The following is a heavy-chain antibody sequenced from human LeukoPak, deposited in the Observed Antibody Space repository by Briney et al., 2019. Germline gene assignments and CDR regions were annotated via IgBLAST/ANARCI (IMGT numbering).Heavy chain of an antibody. Sequence: SETLSLTCTVSGGSISSGGYHWSWIRQHPGKGLEWIGYIYYSGSTYYNPSLKSRVTISVDTSKNQFSLKLSSVTAADTAVYYCARVITAARGDVDYWGQGTLVTVSS. CDR3: ARVITAARGDVDY. CDR1: GGSISSGGYH. CDR2: IYYSGST. J-gene: IGHJ4*02. D-gene: IGHD6-13*01. V-gene: IGHV4-31*03.